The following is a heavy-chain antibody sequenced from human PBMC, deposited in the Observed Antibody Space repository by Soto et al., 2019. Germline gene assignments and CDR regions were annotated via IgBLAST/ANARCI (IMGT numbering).Heavy chain of an antibody. J-gene: IGHJ5*02. CDR2: SSSSSSYT. V-gene: IGHV3-11*06. CDR3: ARGIASAVGFDP. Sequence: PGGSLRLSCAASVFTFSDYYMSWISQAPGKGLEWVSYSSSSSSYTNYVDSVKGRLTISRDNDKNSLYLQMNSLRAEDTAVYYCARGIASAVGFDPLGQGTLVTVSS. D-gene: IGHD6-13*01. CDR1: VFTFSDYY.